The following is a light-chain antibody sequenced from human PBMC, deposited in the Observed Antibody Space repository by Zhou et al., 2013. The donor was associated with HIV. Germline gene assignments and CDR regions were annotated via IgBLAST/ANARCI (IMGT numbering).Light chain of an antibody. CDR2: KAS. Sequence: DIQMTQSPSTLSASVGDRVTITCRASQSISSWLAWYQQKPGKAPKLLIYKASSLESGVPSRFSGSGSGTEFTLTISSLQPDDFATYYCQQSYSNPITFGQGTRLEIK. J-gene: IGKJ5*01. CDR3: QQSYSNPIT. CDR1: QSISSW. V-gene: IGKV1-5*03.